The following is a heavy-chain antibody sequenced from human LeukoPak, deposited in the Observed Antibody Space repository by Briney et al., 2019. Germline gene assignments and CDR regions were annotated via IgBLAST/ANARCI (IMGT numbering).Heavy chain of an antibody. Sequence: ASVKVSCKASGYTFTGYYMHWVRQAPGQGLEWMGWINPNSGGTNYAQKFQGRVTMTRDTSISTAYMELSRLRSDDTAVYYCARGPTLLRFLEWLGPYWGQGTLVTVSS. CDR3: ARGPTLLRFLEWLGPY. V-gene: IGHV1-2*02. CDR2: INPNSGGT. D-gene: IGHD3-3*01. J-gene: IGHJ4*02. CDR1: GYTFTGYY.